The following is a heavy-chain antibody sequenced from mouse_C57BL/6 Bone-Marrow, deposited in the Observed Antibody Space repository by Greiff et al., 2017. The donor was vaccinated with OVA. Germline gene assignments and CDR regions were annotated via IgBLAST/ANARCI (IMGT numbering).Heavy chain of an antibody. Sequence: QVHVKQSGAELARPGASVKLSCKASGYTFTSYGISWVKQRPGQGLEWIGEIYPRSGNTYYNEKFKGKATLTADKSSSTAYMELRSLTSEDSAVDFCERKDYGSSFAYWGQGTLVTVSA. J-gene: IGHJ3*01. CDR2: IYPRSGNT. V-gene: IGHV1-81*01. CDR1: GYTFTSYG. D-gene: IGHD1-1*01. CDR3: ERKDYGSSFAY.